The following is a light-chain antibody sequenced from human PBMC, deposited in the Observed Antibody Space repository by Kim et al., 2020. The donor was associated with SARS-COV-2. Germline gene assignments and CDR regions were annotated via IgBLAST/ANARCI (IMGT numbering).Light chain of an antibody. Sequence: GHRGTISCTGSSSNIGAGYDVHWYQQLPGTAPKLLIYGNSNRPSGVPDRFSGSKSGTSASLAITGLQAEDEADYYCQSYDSSLSAVFGGGTQLTVL. J-gene: IGLJ2*01. CDR2: GNS. CDR3: QSYDSSLSAV. V-gene: IGLV1-40*01. CDR1: SSNIGAGYD.